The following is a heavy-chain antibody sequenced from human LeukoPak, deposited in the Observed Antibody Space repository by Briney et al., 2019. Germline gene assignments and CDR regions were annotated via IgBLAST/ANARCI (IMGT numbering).Heavy chain of an antibody. J-gene: IGHJ6*03. CDR3: ARGLRYQYYYYMDV. V-gene: IGHV4-4*02. D-gene: IGHD2-2*01. CDR1: GGSISSSNW. CDR2: IYHSGST. Sequence: SETLSLTCAVSGGSISSSNWWSWVRQPPGKGLEWIGEIYHSGSTNYNPSLKSRVTISVDKSKNQFSLKLSSVTAADTAVYYCARGLRYQYYYYMDVWGKGTTVTVSS.